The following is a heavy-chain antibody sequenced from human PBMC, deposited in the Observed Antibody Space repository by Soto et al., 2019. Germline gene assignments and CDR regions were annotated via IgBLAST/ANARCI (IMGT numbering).Heavy chain of an antibody. J-gene: IGHJ4*02. D-gene: IGHD4-17*01. CDR2: IYYSGST. CDR1: GGSISSSSYY. Sequence: SETLSRTCTVSGGSISSSSYYWGWIRQPPGKGLEWIGSIYYSGSTYYNPSLKSRVTISVDTSKNQFSLKLSSVTAADTAVYYCARLFYGDYVGEYSFDYWGQGTLVTVSS. V-gene: IGHV4-39*01. CDR3: ARLFYGDYVGEYSFDY.